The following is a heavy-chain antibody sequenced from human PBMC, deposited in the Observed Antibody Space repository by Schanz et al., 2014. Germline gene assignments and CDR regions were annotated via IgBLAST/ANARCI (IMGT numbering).Heavy chain of an antibody. CDR1: EYSFTSYS. D-gene: IGHD3-3*01. Sequence: QVHLVQSGAEVKRPGASVKVSCKASEYSFTSYSMHWVRQAPGQRLEWMGWINTGSGDTKYPQKLQARVTITRDTSASTAYMELSSLRSDDTAVYYCARSAGRDFWSGYYTRFDYWGQGTLVTVSS. V-gene: IGHV1-3*04. J-gene: IGHJ4*02. CDR2: INTGSGDT. CDR3: ARSAGRDFWSGYYTRFDY.